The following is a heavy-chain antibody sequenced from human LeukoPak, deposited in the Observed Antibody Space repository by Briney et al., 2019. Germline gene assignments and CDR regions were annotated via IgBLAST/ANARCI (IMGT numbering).Heavy chain of an antibody. CDR1: GFTFSGSA. CDR2: IRSKTNNYAT. V-gene: IGHV3-73*01. CDR3: TKLARAPRDFDY. J-gene: IGHJ4*01. Sequence: GGSLRLSCAASGFTFSGSALHWVRQASGKGLEWIGRIRSKTNNYATTYAASVTGRFTISRDDAENTAYLQMNSLKTEDTAVYYCTKLARAPRDFDYWGQGTLVTVSS. D-gene: IGHD3-10*01.